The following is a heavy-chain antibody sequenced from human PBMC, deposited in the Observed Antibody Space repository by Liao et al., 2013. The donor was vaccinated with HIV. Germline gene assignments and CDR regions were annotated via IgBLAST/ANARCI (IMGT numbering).Heavy chain of an antibody. CDR3: ARLDYYDSSGYFIRAFDI. CDR2: IYYSGST. V-gene: IGHV4-30-4*08. CDR1: GGSIISDDYY. J-gene: IGHJ3*02. Sequence: QVQLRESGPGLVKPSQTLSLTCTVSGGSIISDDYYWSWIRQPPGKGLEWIGYIYYSGSTYYNPSLKSRVTISVDTSKNQFSLKLSSVTAADTAVYYCARLDYYDSSGYFIRAFDIWGQGTMVTVSS. D-gene: IGHD3-22*01.